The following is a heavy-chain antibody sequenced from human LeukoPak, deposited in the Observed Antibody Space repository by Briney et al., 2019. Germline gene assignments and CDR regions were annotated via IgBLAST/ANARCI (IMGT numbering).Heavy chain of an antibody. D-gene: IGHD3-22*01. Sequence: GGSLRLSCAASGLTFSSYGMHWVRQAPGKGLEWVAFIRYDGSNKYYADSVKGRFTISRDNSKNTLYLQMNSLRAEDTAVYYCAKDRGDSSGYCLKYWGQGTLVTVSS. CDR2: IRYDGSNK. CDR3: AKDRGDSSGYCLKY. CDR1: GLTFSSYG. J-gene: IGHJ4*02. V-gene: IGHV3-30*02.